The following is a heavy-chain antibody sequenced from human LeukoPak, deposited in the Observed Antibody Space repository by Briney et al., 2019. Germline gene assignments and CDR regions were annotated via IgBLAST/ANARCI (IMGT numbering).Heavy chain of an antibody. D-gene: IGHD1-26*01. J-gene: IGHJ5*02. CDR3: ASELVGATIFDP. Sequence: PGGSLRLPCAASGFTFSSYSMNWVRQAPGKGLEWVSSISSSSSYIYYADSVKGRFTISRDNAKNSLYLQMNSLRAEDTAVYYCASELVGATIFDPWGQGTLVTVSS. V-gene: IGHV3-21*01. CDR1: GFTFSSYS. CDR2: ISSSSSYI.